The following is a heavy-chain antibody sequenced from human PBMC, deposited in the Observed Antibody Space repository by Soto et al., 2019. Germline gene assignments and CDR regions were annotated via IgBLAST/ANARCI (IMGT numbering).Heavy chain of an antibody. CDR2: IAYDGSNK. J-gene: IGHJ5*02. CDR1: GFTFSSYG. Sequence: QVQLVESGGGVVQPGRSLRLSCAASGFTFSSYGMHWVRQAPGKGLEWVAVIAYDGSNKYYADSLKGRFTISRDNSKNTLYLQMNRLRAEETAVSYCAKGALEPFYPFHNWFDPWGQGTLVTVSS. CDR3: AKGALEPFYPFHNWFDP. D-gene: IGHD1-1*01. V-gene: IGHV3-30*18.